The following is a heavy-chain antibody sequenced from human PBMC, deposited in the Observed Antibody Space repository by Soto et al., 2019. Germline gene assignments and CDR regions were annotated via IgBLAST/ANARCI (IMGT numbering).Heavy chain of an antibody. D-gene: IGHD6-13*01. CDR2: IYHSGST. J-gene: IGHJ4*02. Sequence: SETLSLTCAVSGGSISSGGYSWSWIRQPPGKGLEWIGYIYHSGSTYYNPSLKSRVTISVDRSKNQFSLKLSSVTAADTAVYSCSAGIPTIRNYWGQGHLVTVSS. V-gene: IGHV4-30-2*01. CDR1: GGSISSGGYS. CDR3: SAGIPTIRNY.